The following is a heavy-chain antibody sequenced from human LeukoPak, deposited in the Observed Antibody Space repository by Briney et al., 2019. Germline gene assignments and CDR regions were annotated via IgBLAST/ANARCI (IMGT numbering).Heavy chain of an antibody. CDR2: IRSKANTYAT. D-gene: IGHD4-11*01. Sequence: GGSLKLSCAASGFTFSASAMHWVRQTSGKGLEWVGRIRSKANTYATAYAASVKGRFTISRDESKNTAYLETNSLKIEDTAVYYCTRNWDYSDFFDYWGQGTLVTVSS. V-gene: IGHV3-73*01. CDR3: TRNWDYSDFFDY. CDR1: GFTFSASA. J-gene: IGHJ4*02.